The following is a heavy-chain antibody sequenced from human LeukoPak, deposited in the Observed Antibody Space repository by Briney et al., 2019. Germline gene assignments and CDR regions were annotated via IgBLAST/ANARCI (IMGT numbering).Heavy chain of an antibody. CDR1: GFTFSNYY. Sequence: GGSLRLSCAASGFTFSNYYMSWIRRAPGKGLVWVSYISSRSSNKEYADSVKGRFTISRDNSKNSLFLQMDSLRAEDSAIYYCAREGWDLNALDIWGQGTMVTVSP. V-gene: IGHV3-11*04. CDR2: ISSRSSNK. D-gene: IGHD1-26*01. CDR3: AREGWDLNALDI. J-gene: IGHJ3*02.